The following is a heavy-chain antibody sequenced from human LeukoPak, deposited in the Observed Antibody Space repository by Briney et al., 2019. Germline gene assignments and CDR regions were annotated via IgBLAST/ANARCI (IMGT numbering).Heavy chain of an antibody. CDR3: ARQRPNCSSTSCYIGGLVY. J-gene: IGHJ4*02. CDR2: GGT. D-gene: IGHD2-2*02. Sequence: GGTNYAQKFQGRVTMTRDTSISTAYMELSRLRSDDTAVYYCARQRPNCSSTSCYIGGLVYWGQGTLVTVSS. V-gene: IGHV1-2*02.